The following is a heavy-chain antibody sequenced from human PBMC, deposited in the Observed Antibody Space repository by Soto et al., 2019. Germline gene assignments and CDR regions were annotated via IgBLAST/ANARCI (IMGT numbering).Heavy chain of an antibody. CDR3: AKDFARGPMGMSLDS. CDR2: ISSDGSNK. CDR1: GFNFSDFG. D-gene: IGHD1-26*01. Sequence: QVQLVESGGGVVHPGRSLRLSCTASGFNFSDFGMQWVGQAPGKGLEWLALISSDGSNKFYADSVRGRFTVSRDRSDNPLHLHMRAVRTDDTELYYCAKDFARGPMGMSLDSWGQGTLVIVSS. V-gene: IGHV3-30*18. J-gene: IGHJ4*02.